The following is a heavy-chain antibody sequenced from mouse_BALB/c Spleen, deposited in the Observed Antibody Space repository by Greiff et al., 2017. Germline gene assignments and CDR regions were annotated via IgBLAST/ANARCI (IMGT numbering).Heavy chain of an antibody. D-gene: IGHD1-1*01. Sequence: EVQRVESGPELVKPGASVKMSCKASGYTFTSYVMHWVKQKPGQGLEWIGYINPYNDGTKYNEKFKGKATLTSDKSSSTAYMELSSLTSEDSAVYYCARNYYGSSYWYFDVWGAGTTVTVSS. CDR1: GYTFTSYV. V-gene: IGHV1-14*01. CDR3: ARNYYGSSYWYFDV. CDR2: INPYNDGT. J-gene: IGHJ1*01.